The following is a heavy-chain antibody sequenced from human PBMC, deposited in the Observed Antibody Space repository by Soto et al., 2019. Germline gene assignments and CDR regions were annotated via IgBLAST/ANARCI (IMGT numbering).Heavy chain of an antibody. CDR3: ARGEEYYDSSGYDYFDY. CDR2: INAGNGNT. CDR1: GYTVTNYA. J-gene: IGHJ4*02. Sequence: ASVKVSCKASGYTVTNYALHWVRQAPGQSLEWIGWINAGNGNTKYSQKLQGRVTITRDRSATTAYMELSSLRSEDTAVYYCARGEEYYDSSGYDYFDYWGKGTLVTVSS. V-gene: IGHV1-3*01. D-gene: IGHD3-22*01.